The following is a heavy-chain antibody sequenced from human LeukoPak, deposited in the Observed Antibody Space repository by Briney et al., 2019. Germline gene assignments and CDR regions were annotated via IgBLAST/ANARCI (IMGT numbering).Heavy chain of an antibody. CDR1: GGSISSGSYY. V-gene: IGHV4-61*02. Sequence: SETLSLTCTVSGGSISSGSYYWSWIRQPAGKGVEWIGRIYISGSTNYKPSLKSRVTISVDKSKNQFSLKLSSVTAADTAVYYCAKDNAAYISRLGELSLIRWFDPWGQGTLVTVSS. D-gene: IGHD3-16*02. CDR2: IYISGST. CDR3: AKDNAAYISRLGELSLIRWFDP. J-gene: IGHJ5*02.